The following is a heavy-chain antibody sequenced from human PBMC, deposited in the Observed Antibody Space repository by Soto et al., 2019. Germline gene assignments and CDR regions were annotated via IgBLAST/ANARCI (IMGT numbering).Heavy chain of an antibody. J-gene: IGHJ4*02. V-gene: IGHV3-21*01. Sequence: GGSLRLSCAASGFTFSSYTMNWVRQAPGKGLEWVAFITSGSDYIYYADSVKGRFTISRDDANNSLFLQMSSLRAEDTAVYYCTREHVVTIFRRGQRGSFDNWSQGTLVTVSS. CDR3: TREHVVTIFRRGQRGSFDN. CDR2: ITSGSDYI. CDR1: GFTFSSYT. D-gene: IGHD3-9*01.